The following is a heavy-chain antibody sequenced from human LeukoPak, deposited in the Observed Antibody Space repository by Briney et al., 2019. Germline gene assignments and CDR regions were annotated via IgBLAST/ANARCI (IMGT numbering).Heavy chain of an antibody. CDR1: GYTFTSYY. Sequence: ASVKVSCKASGYTFTSYYMHWVRQAPGQGLEWMGIINPSGGSTSYAQKFQGRVTMTRNTSISTAYMELSSLRSEDTAVYYCAVDYGDFLFDYWGQGTLVTVSS. D-gene: IGHD4-17*01. CDR3: AVDYGDFLFDY. J-gene: IGHJ4*02. V-gene: IGHV1-46*01. CDR2: INPSGGST.